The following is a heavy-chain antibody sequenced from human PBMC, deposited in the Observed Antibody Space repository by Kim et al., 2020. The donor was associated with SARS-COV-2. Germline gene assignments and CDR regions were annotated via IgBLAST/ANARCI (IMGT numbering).Heavy chain of an antibody. CDR1: GFTFSSNC. D-gene: IGHD3-10*01. CDR3: SSGGSGRAFYAFVI. J-gene: IGHJ3*02. CDR2: IYSCSST. Sequence: GGSLRLSCAASGFTFSSNCMSWVRQAPGKGLEWVSYIYSCSSTYYADSVKGRFTISTHNTKTTLYLQMNTLRAEDTTVYYWSSGGSGRAFYAFVICGRG. V-gene: IGHV3-53*01.